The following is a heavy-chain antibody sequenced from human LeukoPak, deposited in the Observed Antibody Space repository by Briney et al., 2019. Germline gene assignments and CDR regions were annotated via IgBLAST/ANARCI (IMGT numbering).Heavy chain of an antibody. J-gene: IGHJ4*02. Sequence: GGSLRLSCVASGFTFSSYWMNWVRQAPGKGLVWVSRIASDGSSTTYADSVKGRFSISRDNAKNTLYLQMNSLRVEDTAVYYCARGRPHGNDYWGQGTLVTVSS. V-gene: IGHV3-74*01. CDR2: IASDGSST. D-gene: IGHD4-23*01. CDR3: ARGRPHGNDY. CDR1: GFTFSSYW.